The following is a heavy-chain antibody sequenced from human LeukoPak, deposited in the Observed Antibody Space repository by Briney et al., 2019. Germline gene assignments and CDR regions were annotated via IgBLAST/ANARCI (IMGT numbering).Heavy chain of an antibody. CDR3: ARGGSSYGSPFDY. D-gene: IGHD5-18*01. CDR1: GGSISSGDYY. V-gene: IGHV4-30-4*08. Sequence: PSQTLSLTCTVSGGSISSGDYYWSWIRQPPGKGLEWIGYIYYSGSTYYNPSLKSRVTISVDTSRNQFSLKLISVTAADTAVYYCARGGSSYGSPFDYWGKGTLVTVSS. J-gene: IGHJ4*02. CDR2: IYYSGST.